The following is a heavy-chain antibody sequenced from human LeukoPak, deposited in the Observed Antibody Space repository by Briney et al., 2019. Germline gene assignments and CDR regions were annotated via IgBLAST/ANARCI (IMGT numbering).Heavy chain of an antibody. CDR2: ISAYNGNT. D-gene: IGHD3-10*01. CDR3: ARATMVRGVITKSLFDY. V-gene: IGHV1-18*01. Sequence: ASVKVSCKASGYTFTRYGISWVRQAPGQGLEWMGWISAYNGNTNYAQKLQGRVTMTTDTSTSTAYMELRSLRSDDTAVYYCARATMVRGVITKSLFDYWGQGTLVTVSS. CDR1: GYTFTRYG. J-gene: IGHJ4*02.